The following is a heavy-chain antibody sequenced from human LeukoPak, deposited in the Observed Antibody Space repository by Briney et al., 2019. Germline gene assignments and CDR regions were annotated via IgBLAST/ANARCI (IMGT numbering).Heavy chain of an antibody. D-gene: IGHD6-19*01. CDR2: INHSGST. CDR3: ARAVGGVIAVAGTLYFDY. V-gene: IGHV4-34*01. Sequence: SETLSLTCAVYGGSFSGYYWSWIRQPPGKGLEWIGEINHSGSTNYNPSLESRVTISVDTSKNQFSLKLSSVTAADTAVYYCARAVGGVIAVAGTLYFDYWGQGTLVTVSS. J-gene: IGHJ4*02. CDR1: GGSFSGYY.